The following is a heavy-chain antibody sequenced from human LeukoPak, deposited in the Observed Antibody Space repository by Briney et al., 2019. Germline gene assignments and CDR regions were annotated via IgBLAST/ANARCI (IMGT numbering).Heavy chain of an antibody. J-gene: IGHJ4*02. CDR3: ARDPERGYSYGLDY. Sequence: GGSLRLSCAASGFTFSSYSMNWVRQAPGKGLEWVSSISSSSSYIYYADSVKGRFTISRDNAKNSLYLQMNSLRAEDTAVYYCARDPERGYSYGLDYWGRETLVTVSS. V-gene: IGHV3-21*01. CDR1: GFTFSSYS. D-gene: IGHD5-18*01. CDR2: ISSSSSYI.